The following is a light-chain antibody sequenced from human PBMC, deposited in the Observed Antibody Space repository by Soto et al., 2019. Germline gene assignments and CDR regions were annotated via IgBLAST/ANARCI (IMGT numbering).Light chain of an antibody. V-gene: IGLV2-14*03. Sequence: QSALTQPASVSGSPGQSVTISCTGTSSDIGGYRYVSWYQHRPGKDPKLMIHDVTNRPSGVSDRFSGSKSGNTASLTISGRQAEDEADYYCTSYTSDSYVRFGGGTK. J-gene: IGLJ2*01. CDR1: SSDIGGYRY. CDR2: DVT. CDR3: TSYTSDSYVR.